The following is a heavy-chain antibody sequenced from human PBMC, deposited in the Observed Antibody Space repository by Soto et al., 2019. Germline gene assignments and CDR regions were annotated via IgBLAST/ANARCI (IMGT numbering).Heavy chain of an antibody. J-gene: IGHJ6*02. CDR3: ARARYYYDSSGYYPGMDV. V-gene: IGHV1-69*13. CDR1: GGTFSSYA. Sequence: GASVKVSCKASGGTFSSYAISWVRQAPGQGLEWMGGIIPIFGTANYAQKFQGRVTITADESTSTAYMELSSLRSEDTAVYYCARARYYYDSSGYYPGMDVWGQGTTVTVSS. D-gene: IGHD3-22*01. CDR2: IIPIFGTA.